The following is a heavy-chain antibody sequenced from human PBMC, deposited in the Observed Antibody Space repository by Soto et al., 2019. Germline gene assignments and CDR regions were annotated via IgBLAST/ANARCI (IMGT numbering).Heavy chain of an antibody. J-gene: IGHJ4*02. Sequence: EVQLLESGGGLEQPGGSLRLSCAASGFTFHSSAMSWVRQAPGKGLEWVSGISGNGDDTNYADAVKGRFTISRDNSKNTLYLRLDSLRAEDTAIYYCAKPQYRNAYGSFNDWGQGTLVTVAS. CDR2: ISGNGDDT. CDR1: GFTFHSSA. V-gene: IGHV3-23*01. D-gene: IGHD3-16*01. CDR3: AKPQYRNAYGSFND.